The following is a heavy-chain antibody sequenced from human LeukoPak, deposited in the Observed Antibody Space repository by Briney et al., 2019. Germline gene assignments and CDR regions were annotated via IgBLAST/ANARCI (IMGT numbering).Heavy chain of an antibody. D-gene: IGHD6-6*01. CDR2: ISGSGGST. V-gene: IGHV3-23*01. Sequence: GGSLRLSCAASGFTFSSYAMSWVRQAPGKGLEWVSGISGSGGSTYYADSVKGRFTISRDNSKNTLYLHMNSLRAEDTAVYYCTTVIPSSSSDYWGQGTLVTVSS. CDR1: GFTFSSYA. CDR3: TTVIPSSSSDY. J-gene: IGHJ4*02.